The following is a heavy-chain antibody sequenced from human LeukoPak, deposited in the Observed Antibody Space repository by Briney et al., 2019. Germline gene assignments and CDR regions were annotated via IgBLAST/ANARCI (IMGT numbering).Heavy chain of an antibody. CDR1: GGSFSGYY. Sequence: SETLSLTCAVYGGSFSGYYWSWIRQPPGKGLEWIGEINHSGSTNYNPSLKSRVTISVDTSKNQFSLKLSSVTAADTAVYYCARVGVAYYYGSGSYYNPSYYYCMDVWGKGTTVTVSS. D-gene: IGHD3-10*01. CDR2: INHSGST. J-gene: IGHJ6*04. CDR3: ARVGVAYYYGSGSYYNPSYYYCMDV. V-gene: IGHV4-34*01.